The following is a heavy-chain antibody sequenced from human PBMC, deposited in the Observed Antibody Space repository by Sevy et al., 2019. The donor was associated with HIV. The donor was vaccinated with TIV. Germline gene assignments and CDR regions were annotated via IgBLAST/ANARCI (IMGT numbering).Heavy chain of an antibody. CDR2: IKQDGSVK. CDR1: GFTLNSYW. D-gene: IGHD6-13*01. Sequence: GGSLRLSCVASGFTLNSYWMSWVRQAPGKGLEWVANIKQDGSVKYYVDSVKGRFTISRDTARNLLYLQMNSLRVDDTALYYCVRAIAADGSFWGQGTLVTVSS. V-gene: IGHV3-7*01. CDR3: VRAIAADGSF. J-gene: IGHJ4*02.